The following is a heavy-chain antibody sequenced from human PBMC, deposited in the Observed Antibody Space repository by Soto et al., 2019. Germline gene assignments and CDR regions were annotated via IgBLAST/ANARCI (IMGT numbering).Heavy chain of an antibody. J-gene: IGHJ4*02. CDR3: ARLGNRYNFLYFDY. CDR1: GYGFKDYW. D-gene: IGHD1-20*01. CDR2: IYPGDTDT. V-gene: IGHV5-51*03. Sequence: EVQLVQSGAEVKKPGESLRISCKGFGYGFKDYWIGRVRQTPGKGLEWMGVIYPGDTDTRYSPSFQGQVTISADKSIITPYLQWRSLEASDTAIYYCARLGNRYNFLYFDYWGQGTLVTVSS.